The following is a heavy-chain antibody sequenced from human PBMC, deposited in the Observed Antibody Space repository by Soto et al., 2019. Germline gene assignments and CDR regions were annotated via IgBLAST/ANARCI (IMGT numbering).Heavy chain of an antibody. CDR3: ARVRLQQLDLNWFDP. V-gene: IGHV4-30-2*01. CDR1: GGRISSGGYS. D-gene: IGHD6-13*01. Sequence: PSETTSLPLSACGGRISSGGYSWSWIRQPPGKGLEWIGYIYHSGSTYYNPSLKSRVTISVDRSKNQFSLKLSSVTAADTAVYYCARVRLQQLDLNWFDPWGQGTLVTVSS. CDR2: IYHSGST. J-gene: IGHJ5*02.